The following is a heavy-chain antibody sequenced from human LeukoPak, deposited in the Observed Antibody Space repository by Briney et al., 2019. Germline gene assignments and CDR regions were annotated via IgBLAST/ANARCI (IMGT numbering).Heavy chain of an antibody. V-gene: IGHV1-69*06. Sequence: SVKVSCKASGYTFSNYGISWVRQAPGQGLEWMGGIIPIFGTANYAQKFQGRVTITADKSTSTAYMELSSLRSEDTAVYYCASGGFEYSSSSASYYYYYMDVWGKGTTVTVSS. CDR3: ASGGFEYSSSSASYYYYYMDV. J-gene: IGHJ6*03. CDR2: IIPIFGTA. CDR1: GYTFSNYG. D-gene: IGHD6-6*01.